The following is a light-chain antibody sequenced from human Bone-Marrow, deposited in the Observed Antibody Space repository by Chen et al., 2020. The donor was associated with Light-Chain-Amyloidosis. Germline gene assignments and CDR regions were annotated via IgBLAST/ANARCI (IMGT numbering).Light chain of an antibody. J-gene: IGLJ3*02. Sequence: QTVVTQEPAFSVSPGGSVTLNCGLSSGSVSTNYYPAWDQQTPGQAPRTLIYSTNTRSSGVPDRFSGSILGNKAALTITGAQADDESDYYCVLYVGSGIWVFGGGTKLTVL. CDR2: STN. CDR1: SGSVSTNYY. V-gene: IGLV8-61*01. CDR3: VLYVGSGIWV.